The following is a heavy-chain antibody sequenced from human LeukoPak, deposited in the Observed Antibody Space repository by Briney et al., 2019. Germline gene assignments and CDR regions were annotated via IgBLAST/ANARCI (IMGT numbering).Heavy chain of an antibody. CDR1: GYTFTGYY. CDR3: ARAPFSYDSSGYHY. J-gene: IGHJ4*02. Sequence: ASVKVSCKASGYTFTGYYMHWVRQAPGQGLEWMGWINPNSGGTNYAQKFQGRVTMTRDTSISTAYMELSRLRSDDTAVYYCARAPFSYDSSGYHYWGQGTLVTVSS. V-gene: IGHV1-2*02. D-gene: IGHD3-22*01. CDR2: INPNSGGT.